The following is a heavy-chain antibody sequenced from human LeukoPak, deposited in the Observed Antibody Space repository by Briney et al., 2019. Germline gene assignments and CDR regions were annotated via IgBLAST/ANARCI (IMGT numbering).Heavy chain of an antibody. J-gene: IGHJ4*02. CDR2: TKPDGSAE. CDR1: GFTFRNYW. CDR3: AKGTRHGLDSSGYYFDY. Sequence: GGSLRLSCAASGFTFRNYWMGWVRQAPGKGLEWVANTKPDGSAEYYADSVRGRFTTSRDNANNFLYLQMNSLRAEDTAVYYCAKGTRHGLDSSGYYFDYWGQGTLVTVSS. V-gene: IGHV3-7*01. D-gene: IGHD3-22*01.